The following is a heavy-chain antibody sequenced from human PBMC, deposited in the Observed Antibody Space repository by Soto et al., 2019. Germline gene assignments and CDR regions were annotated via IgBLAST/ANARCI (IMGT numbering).Heavy chain of an antibody. V-gene: IGHV3-53*01. Sequence: PGGSLRLSCAASGFTVSSNYMSWVRQAPGKGLEWVSVIYSGSSTYYADSVRSRFTITRDNSKNTLYLQMKSLRAEDTAVYYCARDPPATRHGMDVWGQGTTVTVSS. CDR2: IYSGSST. CDR1: GFTVSSNY. CDR3: ARDPPATRHGMDV. J-gene: IGHJ6*02.